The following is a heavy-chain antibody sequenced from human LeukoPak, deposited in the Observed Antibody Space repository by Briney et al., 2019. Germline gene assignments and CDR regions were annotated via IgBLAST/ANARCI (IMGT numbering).Heavy chain of an antibody. CDR3: ARDAGYGYDRFDY. D-gene: IGHD5-18*01. V-gene: IGHV3-21*01. Sequence: GGSLRLSCAASGFTFSSYSMNWVRQAPGKGLEWVSSISSSSSYIYYADSVKGRYTISRDNAQNSLYLQMNRLGVADTAVYYCARDAGYGYDRFDYWGQGTQVTVSS. CDR1: GFTFSSYS. J-gene: IGHJ4*02. CDR2: ISSSSSYI.